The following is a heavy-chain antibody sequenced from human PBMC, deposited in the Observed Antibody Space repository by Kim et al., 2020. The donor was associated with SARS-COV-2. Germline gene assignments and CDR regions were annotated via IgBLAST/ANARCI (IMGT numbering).Heavy chain of an antibody. Sequence: GGSLRLSCAASGFTFSDYYMSWIRQAPGKGLEWVSYISSSGSTIYYADSVKGRFTISRDNAKNSLYLQMNSLRAEDTAVYYCARDSVYYGSGSYYVPNYFDYWGQGTLVTVSS. V-gene: IGHV3-11*01. D-gene: IGHD3-10*01. CDR1: GFTFSDYY. J-gene: IGHJ4*02. CDR2: ISSSGSTI. CDR3: ARDSVYYGSGSYYVPNYFDY.